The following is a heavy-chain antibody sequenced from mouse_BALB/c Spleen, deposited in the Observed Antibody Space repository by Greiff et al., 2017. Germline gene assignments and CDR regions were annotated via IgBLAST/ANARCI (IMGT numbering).Heavy chain of an antibody. J-gene: IGHJ3*01. Sequence: EVQLQQSGPELVKPGASVTISCKASGYTFTDYNMHWVKQSHGKSLEWIGYIYPYNGGTGYNQKFKSKATLTVDNSSSTAYMELRSLTSEDSAVYYCSRFPYGNYVDPAWFAYWGQGTLVTVSA. CDR2: IYPYNGGT. D-gene: IGHD2-1*01. V-gene: IGHV1S29*02. CDR3: SRFPYGNYVDPAWFAY. CDR1: GYTFTDYN.